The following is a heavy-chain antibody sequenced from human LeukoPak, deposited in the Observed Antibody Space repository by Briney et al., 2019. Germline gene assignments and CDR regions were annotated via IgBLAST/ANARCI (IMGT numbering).Heavy chain of an antibody. CDR2: TYYRSKWYN. Sequence: SQTLSLTCAISGDSVSSNSAAWNWIRQSPSRGLEWLGRTYYRSKWYNDYAVSVKSRITINPDTSKNQFSLQLNSVTPEDTAVYYCARAPATYYYGSGSYYNDYYYYYYMDVWGKGSTVTIPS. D-gene: IGHD3-10*01. CDR1: GDSVSSNSAA. CDR3: ARAPATYYYGSGSYYNDYYYYYYMDV. V-gene: IGHV6-1*01. J-gene: IGHJ6*03.